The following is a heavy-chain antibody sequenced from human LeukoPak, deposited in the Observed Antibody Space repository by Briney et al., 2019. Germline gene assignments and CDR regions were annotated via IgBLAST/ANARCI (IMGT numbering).Heavy chain of an antibody. V-gene: IGHV4-39*01. D-gene: IGHD5-18*01. CDR3: ARRDRYSYASGFDY. CDR2: IYYSGST. CDR1: GGSISSSYYY. Sequence: ASETLSLTCTVSGGSISSSYYYWGWIRQPPGKGLEWIGSIYYSGSTYYNPSLKSRVTISVDTSKNQFSLKLSSVTAADTAVYYCARRDRYSYASGFDYWGQGTLVTVSS. J-gene: IGHJ4*02.